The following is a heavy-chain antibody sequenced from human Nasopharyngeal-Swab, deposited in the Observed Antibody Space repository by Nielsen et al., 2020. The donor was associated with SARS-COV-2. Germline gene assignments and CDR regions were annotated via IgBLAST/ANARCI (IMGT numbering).Heavy chain of an antibody. V-gene: IGHV1-24*01. CDR1: GYTHTELS. CDR3: ETADPAGSPSVWFDY. Sequence: ASAKVSGKVYGYTHTELSMHWVRQAPGKGLEWTGGFDPEDGETIYAQKFQGRVTMTEDTSTDTAYMELSSLKSEDTDVYSCETADPAGSPSVWFDYWGQGTLVTVSS. J-gene: IGHJ4*02. CDR2: FDPEDGET. D-gene: IGHD1-14*01.